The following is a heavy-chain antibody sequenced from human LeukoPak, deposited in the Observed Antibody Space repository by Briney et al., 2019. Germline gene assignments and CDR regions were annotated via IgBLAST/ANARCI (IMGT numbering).Heavy chain of an antibody. V-gene: IGHV4-39*01. CDR3: ARPGQIVGATGGYFDY. J-gene: IGHJ4*02. Sequence: PSETLSLTCTVSGGSISSSSYYWGWIRQPPGKGLEWIGSIYYSGSTYYNPSLKSRVTISVDTSKNQFSLKLSSVTAADTAVYYCARPGQIVGATGGYFDYWGQGTLVTVSS. CDR2: IYYSGST. CDR1: GGSISSSSYY. D-gene: IGHD1-26*01.